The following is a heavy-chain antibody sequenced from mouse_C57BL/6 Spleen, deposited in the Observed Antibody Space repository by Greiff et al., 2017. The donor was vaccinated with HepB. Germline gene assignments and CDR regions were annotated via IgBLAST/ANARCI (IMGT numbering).Heavy chain of an antibody. CDR1: GFSLTSYA. CDR2: IWTGGGT. D-gene: IGHD1-1*01. V-gene: IGHV2-9-1*01. J-gene: IGHJ1*03. Sequence: VKLVESGPGLVAPSQSLSITCTVSGFSLTSYALSWVRQPPGKGLEWLGVIWTGGGTNYNSALKSRLSISKDNSKSQVFLKMHSLQTDDTARYYCARGKDGRGDWYFDVWGTGTTVTVSS. CDR3: ARGKDGRGDWYFDV.